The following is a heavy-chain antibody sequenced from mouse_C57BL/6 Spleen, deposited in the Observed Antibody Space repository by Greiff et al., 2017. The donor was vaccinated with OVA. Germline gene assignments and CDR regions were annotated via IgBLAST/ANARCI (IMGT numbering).Heavy chain of an antibody. CDR3: TRDGDYGSSPFAY. J-gene: IGHJ3*01. D-gene: IGHD1-1*01. V-gene: IGHV5-9-1*02. Sequence: EVKLVESGEGLVKPGGSLKLSCAASGFTFSSYAMSWVRQTPETRLEWVAYISSGGDYIYYADTVKGRFTISRDDARNTLYLQMSSLKSEDTAMYYCTRDGDYGSSPFAYWGQGTLVTVSA. CDR2: ISSGGDYI. CDR1: GFTFSSYA.